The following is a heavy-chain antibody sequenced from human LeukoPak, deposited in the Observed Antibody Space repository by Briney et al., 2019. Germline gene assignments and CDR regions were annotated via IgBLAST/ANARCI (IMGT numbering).Heavy chain of an antibody. V-gene: IGHV3-15*01. CDR3: TKRWHDYGDYSDY. D-gene: IGHD4-17*01. Sequence: PGGSLRLSCAASGFTFSNAWMSWVRQAPGKGLEWVGRIKSKTDGGTTDYAAPVKGRFTISRDDSKNTLYQQMNSLKTEDTAMYYCTKRWHDYGDYSDYWGQGTLVTVSS. CDR2: IKSKTDGGTT. CDR1: GFTFSNAW. J-gene: IGHJ4*02.